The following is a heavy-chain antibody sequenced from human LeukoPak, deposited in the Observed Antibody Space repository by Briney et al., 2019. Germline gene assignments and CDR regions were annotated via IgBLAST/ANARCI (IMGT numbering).Heavy chain of an antibody. J-gene: IGHJ4*02. CDR2: IYSSGSA. V-gene: IGHV4-39*01. CDR3: QSRYLEWLLEY. CDR1: GGSINSNNYY. D-gene: IGHD3-3*01. Sequence: SETLSLTCTVSGGSINSNNYYWGWIRQPPGKGLEWIGSIYSSGSAYYNPSLKSRVTISVDTSKNQFFLRLSSVTAADTAVYYCQSRYLEWLLEYWGQGTLVTVSS.